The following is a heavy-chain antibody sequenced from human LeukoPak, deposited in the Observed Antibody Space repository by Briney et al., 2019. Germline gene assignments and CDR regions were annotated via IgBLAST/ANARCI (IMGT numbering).Heavy chain of an antibody. V-gene: IGHV1-2*06. CDR1: GYTFSGYF. J-gene: IGHJ5*02. Sequence: GASVKVSCKASGYTFSGYFIHWVRQAPGQGLEWMGRINPNTGYPNHAQNFQGRVTMTRDTSISTAYMELSRLTTDDTAVYFCARGQPYGNYNYFDPWGQGTLVTVSS. D-gene: IGHD4-11*01. CDR3: ARGQPYGNYNYFDP. CDR2: INPNTGYP.